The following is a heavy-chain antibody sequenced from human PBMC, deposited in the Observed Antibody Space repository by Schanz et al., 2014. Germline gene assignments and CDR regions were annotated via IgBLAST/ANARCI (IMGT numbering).Heavy chain of an antibody. CDR2: ISHSGGSK. D-gene: IGHD6-13*01. V-gene: IGHV3-23*01. Sequence: DVPLLESGGGLVQPGGSLRLSCAASGFTFNSYAMTWVRQAPGKGLEWVSSISHSGGSKYYADSVKGRFTISRDNSKNILYLQMNSLRAEDTAVYYCAREQIMAAAGLVDYWGHGTLVTVSS. J-gene: IGHJ4*01. CDR1: GFTFNSYA. CDR3: AREQIMAAAGLVDY.